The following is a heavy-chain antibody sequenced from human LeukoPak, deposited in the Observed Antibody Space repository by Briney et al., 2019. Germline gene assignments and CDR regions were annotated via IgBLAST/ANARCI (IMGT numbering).Heavy chain of an antibody. CDR2: IKQDGSEK. CDR1: GFTFSSYW. V-gene: IGHV3-7*03. J-gene: IGHJ4*02. Sequence: PGGSLRLSCAASGFTFSSYWMSWVRQAPGEGLEWVANIKQDGSEKYYVDSVKGRFTISRDNAKNSLYLQMNSLRAEDTAVYYCAKGARVESSSFDYWGQGTLVTVSS. CDR3: AKGARVESSSFDY. D-gene: IGHD5-24*01.